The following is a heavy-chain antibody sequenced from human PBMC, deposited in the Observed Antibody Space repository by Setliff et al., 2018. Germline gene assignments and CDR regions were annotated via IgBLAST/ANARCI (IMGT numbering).Heavy chain of an antibody. J-gene: IGHJ4*02. CDR3: ARGRNVAARLLDS. Sequence: SETLFLTCAVSGYSISSGYYWGWIRQPPGKGLEWIGSIDHSGSTYYNPSLKSRVTISVDTSRDQFSLKLISMTAADTAVYYCARGRNVAARLLDSWGQGTLVTVSS. D-gene: IGHD6-6*01. CDR1: GYSISSGYY. CDR2: IDHSGST. V-gene: IGHV4-38-2*01.